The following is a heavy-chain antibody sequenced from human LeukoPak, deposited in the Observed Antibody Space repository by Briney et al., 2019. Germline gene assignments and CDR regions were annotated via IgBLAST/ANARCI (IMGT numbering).Heavy chain of an antibody. V-gene: IGHV3-11*01. CDR1: RFTFYDYY. CDR2: ISSSGSTI. CDR3: ARVGTPDF. J-gene: IGHJ4*02. Sequence: AVTVRLSCAASRFTFYDYYMIWLPPAPGKELEGVSYISSSGSTIYYADSVKGRFTISRDNAKKSLYLQLNSLRAEDTAVYYCARVGTPDFWGQGTLVTVSS.